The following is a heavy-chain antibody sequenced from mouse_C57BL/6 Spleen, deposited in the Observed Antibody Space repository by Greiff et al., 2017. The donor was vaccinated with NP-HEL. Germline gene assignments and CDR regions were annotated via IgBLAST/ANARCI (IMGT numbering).Heavy chain of an antibody. J-gene: IGHJ2*01. Sequence: DVMLVESGGGLVKPGGSLKLSCAASGFTFSDYGMHWVRQAPEKGLEWVAYISSGSSTIYYADTVKGRFTISRYNSKNTLILQMTSLTSEDTAMYYCARADYSNYLFDYWGQGTTLTVSS. CDR1: GFTFSDYG. D-gene: IGHD2-5*01. CDR2: ISSGSSTI. V-gene: IGHV5-17*01. CDR3: ARADYSNYLFDY.